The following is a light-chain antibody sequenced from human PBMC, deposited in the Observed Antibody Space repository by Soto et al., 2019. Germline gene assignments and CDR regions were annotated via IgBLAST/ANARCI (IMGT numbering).Light chain of an antibody. CDR1: QTVSSN. CDR2: GAS. J-gene: IGKJ1*01. Sequence: ILLTHSPATLSVXXXXXXXXXXRASQTVSSNLAWYQQKTGQAPRLLIYGASTRATGIPARFSGSGSGTEFTLTISSLQSEDSAVYYCHQYNNWPWTFGQGTKVDIK. V-gene: IGKV3D-15*01. CDR3: HQYNNWPWT.